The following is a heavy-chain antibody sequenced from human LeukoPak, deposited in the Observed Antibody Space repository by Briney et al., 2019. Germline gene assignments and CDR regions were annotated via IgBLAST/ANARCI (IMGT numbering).Heavy chain of an antibody. CDR2: ASDSGTT. V-gene: IGHV4-59*12. CDR3: VSSSWYANYYYMDV. Sequence: PSETLSLTCSVSGVSLSTYSWTWVRQPPGKGLEWIGYASDSGTTYYNPSLKSRATISLDTSKNQFSLKLSSVTAADTAVYYCVSSSWYANYYYMDVWGKGTTVTVSS. D-gene: IGHD6-13*01. J-gene: IGHJ6*03. CDR1: GVSLSTYS.